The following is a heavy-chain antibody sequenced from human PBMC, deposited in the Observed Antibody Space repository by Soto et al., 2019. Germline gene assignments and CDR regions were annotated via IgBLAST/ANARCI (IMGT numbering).Heavy chain of an antibody. CDR1: GYTFTSYD. D-gene: IGHD3-3*01. J-gene: IGHJ4*02. CDR3: ASSYDFWSGWFDY. Sequence: ASVKVSCKASGYTFTSYDINWVRQATGQGLEWMGWMNPNSGNTGYAQKFQGRVTMTRNTSISTAYMELSSLRSEDTAAYYCASSYDFWSGWFDYWGQGTLVTVSS. V-gene: IGHV1-8*01. CDR2: MNPNSGNT.